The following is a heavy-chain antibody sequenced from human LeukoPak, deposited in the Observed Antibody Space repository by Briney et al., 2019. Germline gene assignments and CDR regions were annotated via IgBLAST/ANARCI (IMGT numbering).Heavy chain of an antibody. Sequence: PGGSLRLSCAASGFTFSSYGLSWVRQAPGKGLEWVSGISGSGFSTYSADSVKGRFTISRDNSKNTLYLQMNSPRVEDTAIYYCARDTGSGYDYFSYYFDYWGQGTLVTVSS. CDR1: GFTFSSYG. CDR3: ARDTGSGYDYFSYYFDY. J-gene: IGHJ4*02. CDR2: ISGSGFST. D-gene: IGHD5-12*01. V-gene: IGHV3-23*01.